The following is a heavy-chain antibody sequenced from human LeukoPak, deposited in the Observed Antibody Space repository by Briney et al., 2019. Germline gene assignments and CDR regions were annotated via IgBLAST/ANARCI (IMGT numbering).Heavy chain of an antibody. CDR1: GDSFNNFY. CDR3: ARGYQPASGKDGAFDI. V-gene: IGHV4-4*07. D-gene: IGHD6-13*01. Sequence: SETLSLTCTVSGDSFNNFYWSWIRQPAGKGLEWMGRVYSSGTTDYNPSLKSRVSMSLDTSSNQFSLRLSSMTAADTALYYCARGYQPASGKDGAFDIWGQGTMVTVSS. J-gene: IGHJ3*02. CDR2: VYSSGTT.